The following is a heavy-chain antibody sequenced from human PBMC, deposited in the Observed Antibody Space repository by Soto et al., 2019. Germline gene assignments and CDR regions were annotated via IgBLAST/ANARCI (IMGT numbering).Heavy chain of an antibody. V-gene: IGHV3-21*01. CDR1: GFTSSSYS. CDR2: ISSSSSYI. D-gene: IGHD2-8*01. CDR3: ERAPNIVLIVYATARKIYGMDV. Sequence: GSLRLSCAASGFTSSSYSMNWVRQAPGTGLEWVSSISSSSSYIYYADSVKGRFTISRDTAKNSLYLQMNSLRAEATAVYYCERAPNIVLIVYATARKIYGMDVLGQGATVTVSS. J-gene: IGHJ6*02.